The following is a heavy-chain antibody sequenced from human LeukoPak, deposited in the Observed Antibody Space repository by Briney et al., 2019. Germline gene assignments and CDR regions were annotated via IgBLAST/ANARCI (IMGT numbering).Heavy chain of an antibody. CDR3: AKETSGYDRTGIDY. CDR2: ISYDGSNK. V-gene: IGHV3-30*18. CDR1: GFTFDSYG. D-gene: IGHD5-12*01. J-gene: IGHJ4*02. Sequence: GRSLRLSCAASGFTFDSYGMHWVRQAPGKGLEWVAVISYDGSNKYYADSVKGRFTISRDNSKNTLYLQVNSLRTEDTAVYYCAKETSGYDRTGIDYWGQGTLVTVSS.